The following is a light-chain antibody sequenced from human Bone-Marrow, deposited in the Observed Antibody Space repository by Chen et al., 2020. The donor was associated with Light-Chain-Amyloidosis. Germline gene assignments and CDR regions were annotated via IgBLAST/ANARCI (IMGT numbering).Light chain of an antibody. CDR2: LGS. CDR3: MQALQTPRS. Sequence: DIVMTQSPLSLPVTPGEPASISCRYSQSLLYSNGDNYLDWYLQKPGQSPQLLIYLGSNRASGVPDRFSGSGSGTDFTLKISRVEAEDVGVYYCMQALQTPRSFGQGTRLEIK. J-gene: IGKJ2*03. CDR1: QSLLYSNGDNY. V-gene: IGKV2-28*01.